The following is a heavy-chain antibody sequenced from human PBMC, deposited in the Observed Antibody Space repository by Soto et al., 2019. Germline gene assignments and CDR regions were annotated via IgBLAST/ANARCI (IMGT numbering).Heavy chain of an antibody. CDR2: INHSGST. CDR3: ARDSIAARRGGLY. D-gene: IGHD6-6*01. Sequence: QVQLQQWGAGLLKPSETLSLTCAVYGGSFSGYYWFWIRQPPGKGLEWIGEINHSGSTNYNPSLKSRVTISVDTSKNQFSLKLSSVTAADTAVYYCARDSIAARRGGLYWGQGTLVTVSS. CDR1: GGSFSGYY. J-gene: IGHJ4*02. V-gene: IGHV4-34*01.